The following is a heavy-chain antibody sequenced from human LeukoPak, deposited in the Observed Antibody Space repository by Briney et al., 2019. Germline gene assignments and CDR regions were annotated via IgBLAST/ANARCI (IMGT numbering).Heavy chain of an antibody. CDR1: GFTFSSYW. J-gene: IGHJ4*02. D-gene: IGHD6-13*01. V-gene: IGHV3-74*01. Sequence: PGGSLRLSCAASGFTFSSYWMHWVRQAPGKGLVWVSRINTDGSSTSYADSVKGRFTISRDNAKNSLYLQMNSLRAEDTAVYYCARVGVYSSSWYGCFDYWGQGTLVTVSS. CDR3: ARVGVYSSSWYGCFDY. CDR2: INTDGSST.